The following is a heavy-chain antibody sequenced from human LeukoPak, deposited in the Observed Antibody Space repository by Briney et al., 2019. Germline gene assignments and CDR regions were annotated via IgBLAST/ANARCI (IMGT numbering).Heavy chain of an antibody. V-gene: IGHV3-23*01. CDR2: ISSSGGNT. CDR1: GFTFSSYA. D-gene: IGHD1-7*01. CDR3: ARHPENYASPDC. J-gene: IGHJ4*02. Sequence: GGSLRLSCAASGFTFSSYAMSWVRQAPGKGLEWVSEISSSGGNTYYADSVKGGFTTSRETIKNTLCLQMSRTGAEHTAVYYSARHPENYASPDCWGQGTLVTVSS.